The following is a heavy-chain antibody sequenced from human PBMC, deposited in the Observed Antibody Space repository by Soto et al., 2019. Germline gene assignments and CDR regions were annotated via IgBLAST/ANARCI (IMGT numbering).Heavy chain of an antibody. CDR2: ISWDGGST. Sequence: DVQLVESGGVVVQPGGSLRLSCAASGFTFDDYTMHWVRQAPGKGLEWVSLISWDGGSTYYADSVEGRFTISRDNSKNSLYLQMNSRRTEDTALYYCAKDSRRGAEYFQHWGQGTLVTVSS. J-gene: IGHJ1*01. CDR1: GFTFDDYT. CDR3: AKDSRRGAEYFQH. V-gene: IGHV3-43*01.